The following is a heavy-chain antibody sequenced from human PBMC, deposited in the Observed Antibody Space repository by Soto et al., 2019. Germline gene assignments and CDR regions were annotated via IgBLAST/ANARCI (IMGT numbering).Heavy chain of an antibody. CDR2: IYYSGST. J-gene: IGHJ3*02. CDR1: GGSISSYY. Sequence: SETLSLTCTVSGGSISSYYWSWIRQPPGKGLEWIGYIYYSGSTNYNPSLKSRVTISVDTSKNQFSLKLSSVTAADTAVYYCARDRRYYYDSSGYTEDAFDIWGQGTMVTVSS. V-gene: IGHV4-59*01. D-gene: IGHD3-22*01. CDR3: ARDRRYYYDSSGYTEDAFDI.